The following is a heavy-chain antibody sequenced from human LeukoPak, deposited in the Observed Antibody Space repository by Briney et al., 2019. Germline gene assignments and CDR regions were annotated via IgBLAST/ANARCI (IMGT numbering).Heavy chain of an antibody. CDR1: GFTFSSYA. Sequence: GEPLRLSCAASGFTFSSYAMSWVRQAPGKGLEWVSAISGSGGSTYYADSVKGRFTISRDNSKNTLYLQMNSLRAEDTAVYYCAKAYTYDSSGYPDYWGQGTLVTVSS. V-gene: IGHV3-23*01. J-gene: IGHJ4*02. CDR3: AKAYTYDSSGYPDY. D-gene: IGHD3-22*01. CDR2: ISGSGGST.